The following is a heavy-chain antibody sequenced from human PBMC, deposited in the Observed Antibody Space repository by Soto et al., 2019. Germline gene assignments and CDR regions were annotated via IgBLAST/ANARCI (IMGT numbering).Heavy chain of an antibody. CDR1: GGTFSSYA. V-gene: IGHV1-69*01. CDR2: IIPALHTP. CDR3: YYDFWSGSYPTADY. Sequence: QVQLVQSGAEVKMPGSSVKVSCKAFGGTFSSYAISWVRQAPGQGFEWMGGIIPALHTPNHAQKFQDRVTISADQSTNTAYMELSSLRSEDTAVYYCYYDFWSGSYPTADYWGQGTLVTVSS. D-gene: IGHD3-3*01. J-gene: IGHJ4*02.